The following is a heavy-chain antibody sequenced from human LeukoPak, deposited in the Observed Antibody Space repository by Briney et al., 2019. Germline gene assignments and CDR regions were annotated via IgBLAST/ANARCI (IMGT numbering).Heavy chain of an antibody. V-gene: IGHV3-23*01. D-gene: IGHD5-12*01. J-gene: IGHJ4*02. CDR2: ISGSGFST. CDR3: AKAPRVDIVASNLDH. Sequence: GGSLRLSCAASGFTFSSYAMSWVRQAPGKGLERVSVISGSGFSTHYSDSVKGRFTISRDNSKDTLFLQMNSLRAEDTALYYCAKAPRVDIVASNLDHWGQGTLVTVSS. CDR1: GFTFSSYA.